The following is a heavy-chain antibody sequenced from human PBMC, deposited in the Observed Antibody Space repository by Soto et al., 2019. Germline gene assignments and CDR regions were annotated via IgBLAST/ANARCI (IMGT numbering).Heavy chain of an antibody. D-gene: IGHD6-13*01. CDR2: MNTNSDDT. J-gene: IGHJ6*02. CDR3: AREWSAAGHFYGMDV. CDR1: GYTFTSYD. Sequence: QVQLVQSGAEVKKPGASVQVSCKTSGYTFTSYDITWVSEAPGQGLVWVGWMNTNSDDTRSAQKFRGRLTLTRDKSMRAVYMKLSNLRPDDSAVYYCAREWSAAGHFYGMDVWGQGTTVAVSS. V-gene: IGHV1-8*01.